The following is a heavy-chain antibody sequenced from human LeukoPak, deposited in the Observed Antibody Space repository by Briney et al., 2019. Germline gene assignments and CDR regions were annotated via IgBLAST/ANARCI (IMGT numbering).Heavy chain of an antibody. D-gene: IGHD1-26*01. CDR3: ARISFMVGAANNDY. J-gene: IGHJ4*02. V-gene: IGHV3-74*01. CDR2: INSDGSAT. Sequence: PGGSLRLSCAASGFTFSSYWMYWVRQAPGKGLVWVSRINSDGSATTYADSVKGRFTISRDNAKNTLYLQMNSLRVEDTALYFCARISFMVGAANNDYWGQGTLVTVSS. CDR1: GFTFSSYW.